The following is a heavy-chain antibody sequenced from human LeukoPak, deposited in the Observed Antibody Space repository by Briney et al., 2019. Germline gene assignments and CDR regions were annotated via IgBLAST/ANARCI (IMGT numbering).Heavy chain of an antibody. V-gene: IGHV4-39*07. D-gene: IGHD1-26*01. CDR1: GDSISSSSYY. CDR3: ARALRAYSGSYYYYYMDV. J-gene: IGHJ6*03. CDR2: IYYSGST. Sequence: PSETLSLTCTVSGDSISSSSYYWGWIRQPPGKGLEWIETIYYSGSTYYNPSLKSRVTISLDTSKNQFSLKLSSVTAADTAVYYCARALRAYSGSYYYYYMDVWGKGTTVTVSS.